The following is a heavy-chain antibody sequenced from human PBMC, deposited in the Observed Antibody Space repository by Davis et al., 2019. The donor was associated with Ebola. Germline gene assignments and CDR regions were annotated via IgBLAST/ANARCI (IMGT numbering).Heavy chain of an antibody. J-gene: IGHJ4*02. V-gene: IGHV4-34*01. Sequence: MPSETLSLTCAVYGGSFSGYYWSWIRQPPGKGLEWIGNIYYRGSIYYNLSLKSRATISVDKSKNQFSLKLRSVTAADTAVYYCARDYYDSSGYLHYFDYWGQGTLVTVSS. CDR1: GGSFSGYY. D-gene: IGHD3-22*01. CDR2: IYYRGSI. CDR3: ARDYYDSSGYLHYFDY.